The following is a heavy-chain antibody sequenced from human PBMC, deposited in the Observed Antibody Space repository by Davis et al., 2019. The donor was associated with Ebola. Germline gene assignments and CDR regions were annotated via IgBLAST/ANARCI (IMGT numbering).Heavy chain of an antibody. D-gene: IGHD5-18*01. CDR2: ISSSSSYI. V-gene: IGHV3-21*01. Sequence: GGSLRLSCAASGFTFSSYSMNWVRQAPGKGLEWVSSISSSSSYIYYADSVKGRFTISRDNAKNSLYLQMNSLRAEDTAVYYCARDQVVDTAMVTLDYYYGMDVWGQGTTVTVSS. CDR3: ARDQVVDTAMVTLDYYYGMDV. CDR1: GFTFSSYS. J-gene: IGHJ6*02.